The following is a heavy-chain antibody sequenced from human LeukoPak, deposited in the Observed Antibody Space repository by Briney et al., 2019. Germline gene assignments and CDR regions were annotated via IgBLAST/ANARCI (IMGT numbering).Heavy chain of an antibody. CDR3: AVMTTVSSRYYYYMDV. CDR2: IYSVGTT. Sequence: SGGSLRLSCAASDFSVGNNYMTWVRQAPGKGLEWVSLIYSVGTTFYADSVKGRFTISRDSSKNTLYLQMNSLRAEDTAVYYCAVMTTVSSRYYYYMDVWGKGTAVTVSS. CDR1: DFSVGNNY. D-gene: IGHD4-17*01. J-gene: IGHJ6*03. V-gene: IGHV3-66*01.